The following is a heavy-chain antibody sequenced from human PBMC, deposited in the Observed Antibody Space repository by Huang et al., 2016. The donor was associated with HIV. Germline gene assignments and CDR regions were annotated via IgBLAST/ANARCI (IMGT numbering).Heavy chain of an antibody. Sequence: QVQLQESGPGLVKPSETLSLTCTVSGGSMSSYYWSWIRQPPGKGLEWIGYICYSGGPNYNPSLKSRVTISVDTSKNQFSLRLSSVTAADTAVYYCASASIAARRWFDPWGQGSLVTVSS. D-gene: IGHD6-6*01. J-gene: IGHJ5*02. CDR3: ASASIAARRWFDP. CDR2: ICYSGGP. V-gene: IGHV4-59*01. CDR1: GGSMSSYY.